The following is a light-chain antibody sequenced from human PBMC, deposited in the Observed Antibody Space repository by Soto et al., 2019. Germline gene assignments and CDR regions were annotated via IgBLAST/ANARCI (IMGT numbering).Light chain of an antibody. J-gene: IGKJ1*01. CDR3: QQYKDSVWT. CDR1: QSIASY. Sequence: DIQLTPSPSSLSASVVDRVTIPCRASQSIASYLNWYQQKPGKAPNLLISDVSSLERGVPSRFSGSGSGTEFTLTISGLQPDDFATYYCQQYKDSVWTFGQGTKVDIK. CDR2: DVS. V-gene: IGKV1-5*01.